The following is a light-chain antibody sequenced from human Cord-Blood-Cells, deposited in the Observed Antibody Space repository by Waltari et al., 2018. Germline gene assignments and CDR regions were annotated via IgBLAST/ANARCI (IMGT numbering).Light chain of an antibody. J-gene: IGKJ4*01. Sequence: IVLTQSPATLSLSPGERATLPCRARQSVSSYLAWYQQKPGQAPRLLIYDASNRATGIPARFSGSGSGTDFTLTISSLEPEDFAVYYCQQRSNWPLTFGGGTKVEIK. CDR3: QQRSNWPLT. CDR2: DAS. V-gene: IGKV3-11*01. CDR1: QSVSSY.